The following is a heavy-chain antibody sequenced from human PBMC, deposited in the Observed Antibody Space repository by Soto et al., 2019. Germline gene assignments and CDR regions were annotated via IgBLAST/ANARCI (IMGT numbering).Heavy chain of an antibody. CDR2: INHSGST. CDR3: ARDPEWELRPYGMDV. D-gene: IGHD1-26*01. CDR1: GGSFSGYY. V-gene: IGHV4-34*01. J-gene: IGHJ6*02. Sequence: PSETLSLTCAVYGGSFSGYYWSWIRQPPGKGLEWIGEINHSGSTNYNPSLKSRVTISVDTSKNQSSLKLSSVTAADTAVYYCARDPEWELRPYGMDVWGQGTTVTV.